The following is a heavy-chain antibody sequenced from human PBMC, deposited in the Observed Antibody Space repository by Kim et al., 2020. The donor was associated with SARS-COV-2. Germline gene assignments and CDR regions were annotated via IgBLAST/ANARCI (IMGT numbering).Heavy chain of an antibody. J-gene: IGHJ6*02. CDR1: GFTFSSYA. Sequence: GGSLRLSCAASGFTFSSYAMHWVRQALGKGLEWGALISFDGSNKYYADSVKGRFTISRDNSKNTLYLQMNSLRVEDTAVYYCARDILTNSLYYYYGMDVWGQGITVTVSS. V-gene: IGHV3-30-3*01. D-gene: IGHD3-9*01. CDR2: ISFDGSNK. CDR3: ARDILTNSLYYYYGMDV.